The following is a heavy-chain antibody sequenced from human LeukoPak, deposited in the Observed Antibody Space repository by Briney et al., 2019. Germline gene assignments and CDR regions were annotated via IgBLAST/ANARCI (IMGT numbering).Heavy chain of an antibody. CDR2: IKEDGSEK. V-gene: IGHV3-7*01. Sequence: GGSLRLSCAASGFTFSTHWMTWFRQAPGKGLEWVANIKEDGSEKYYADSVKGRFSISRDNTKNSLYLQMGRLRVEDAAMYYCAKGLGRDSWGQRTLVTVSS. CDR3: AKGLGRDS. J-gene: IGHJ4*02. CDR1: GFTFSTHW. D-gene: IGHD7-27*01.